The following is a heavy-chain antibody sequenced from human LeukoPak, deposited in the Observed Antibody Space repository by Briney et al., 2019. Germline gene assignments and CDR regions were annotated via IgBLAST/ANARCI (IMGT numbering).Heavy chain of an antibody. CDR2: ISYDGSNK. J-gene: IGHJ4*02. V-gene: IGHV3-30*04. CDR3: ARLGEQWLVRGYFDY. D-gene: IGHD6-19*01. CDR1: GFTFSSYA. Sequence: GGSLRPSCAASGFTFSSYAMHWVRQAPGKGLEWVAVISYDGSNKYYADSVKGRFTISRDNSKNTLYLQMNSLRAEDTAVYYCARLGEQWLVRGYFDYWGQGTLVTVSS.